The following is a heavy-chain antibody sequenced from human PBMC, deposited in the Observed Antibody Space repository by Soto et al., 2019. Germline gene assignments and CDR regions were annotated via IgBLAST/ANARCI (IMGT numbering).Heavy chain of an antibody. J-gene: IGHJ6*02. Sequence: GGSLRLSCAASGFTFSSYGMHWVRQAPGKGLEWVAVISYDGSNKYYADSVKGRFTISRDNSKNTLYLQMNSLRAEDTAVYYCAKDLGIVGATTRGMDVWGQGTTVTVSS. CDR1: GFTFSSYG. D-gene: IGHD1-26*01. CDR3: AKDLGIVGATTRGMDV. V-gene: IGHV3-30*18. CDR2: ISYDGSNK.